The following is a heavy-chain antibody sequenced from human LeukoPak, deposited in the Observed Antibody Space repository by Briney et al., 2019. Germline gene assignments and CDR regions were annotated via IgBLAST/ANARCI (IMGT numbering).Heavy chain of an antibody. J-gene: IGHJ4*02. V-gene: IGHV3-13*04. Sequence: GGSLRLSCAASGFTFTNYDMHWVRQVTGKGLEWVSAIGIAGDTYYPGSVRGRLTISRENAKNSLYLQMNSLRDGDTAVYYCVRGASGWYYFDYWGQGTLVTVSS. CDR3: VRGASGWYYFDY. CDR2: IGIAGDT. D-gene: IGHD6-19*01. CDR1: GFTFTNYD.